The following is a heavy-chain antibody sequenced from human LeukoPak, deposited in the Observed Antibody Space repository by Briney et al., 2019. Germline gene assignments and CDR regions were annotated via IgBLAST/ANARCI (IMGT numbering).Heavy chain of an antibody. CDR3: ASCNDSSGYFAY. CDR1: GYTFTDYA. J-gene: IGHJ4*02. D-gene: IGHD3-22*01. V-gene: IGHV7-4-1*02. CDR2: VNTNTGNP. Sequence: ASVKVSCKPSGYTFTDYAINWVRQAPGQGLEYMCWVNTNTGNPAYAQGFTGRFVFSSDSSVSTAYLQITSLKADDSAIYFCASCNDSSGYFAYWGQGTLVTVSS.